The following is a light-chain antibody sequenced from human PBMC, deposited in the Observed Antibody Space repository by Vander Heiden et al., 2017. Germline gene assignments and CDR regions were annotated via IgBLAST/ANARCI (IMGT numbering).Light chain of an antibody. CDR1: QNISSY. J-gene: IGKJ3*01. CDR2: AAS. Sequence: DIQMTQSPSSLSASVGDRVTITCRASQNISSYLNWYQQKPGKAPKLLIYAASSLQSGVPSRFSGSGYGTDFTLTISSRQPEDFAPYYCQQSDSTPLFTFGHGTKVDIK. CDR3: QQSDSTPLFT. V-gene: IGKV1-39*01.